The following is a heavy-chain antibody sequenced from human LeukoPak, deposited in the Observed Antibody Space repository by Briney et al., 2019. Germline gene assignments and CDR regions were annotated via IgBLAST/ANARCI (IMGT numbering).Heavy chain of an antibody. CDR3: ARGTGGITIFGVVIIGAFDI. D-gene: IGHD3-3*01. Sequence: ASVKVSCKASGYTFTSYYMHWVRQAPGQGLEWMGIINPSGGSTSYAQKFQGRVTMTRDMSTSTVYMELSSLRSEDTAVYYCARGTGGITIFGVVIIGAFDIWGQGTMVTVSS. CDR2: INPSGGST. J-gene: IGHJ3*02. V-gene: IGHV1-46*01. CDR1: GYTFTSYY.